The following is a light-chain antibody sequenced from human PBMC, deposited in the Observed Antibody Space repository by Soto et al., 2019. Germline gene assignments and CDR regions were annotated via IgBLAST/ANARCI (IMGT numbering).Light chain of an antibody. Sequence: QSALTQPASVSGSPGQSITISCTGTSSDVGRYNYVSWHQQHPGKAPKLMIYGVSNRPSGVSDRFSGSKSGNTASLTISGRQTEDDAIYYCSSYTSNSARGVVFGGGTKLTVL. CDR2: GVS. J-gene: IGLJ2*01. CDR1: SSDVGRYNY. V-gene: IGLV2-14*03. CDR3: SSYTSNSARGVV.